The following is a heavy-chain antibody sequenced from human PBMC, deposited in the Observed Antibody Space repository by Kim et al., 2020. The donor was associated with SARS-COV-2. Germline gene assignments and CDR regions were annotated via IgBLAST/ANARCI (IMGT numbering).Heavy chain of an antibody. Sequence: GGSLRLSCAASGFTFNNYAMSWVRQAPGKGLEWVSVTSSSSDSTYYADSVKGRFTISRDKSNNTLYLQVNSLRADDTAIYYCAKGRSGSINSCYNYWGQGTLVTVSS. V-gene: IGHV3-23*01. D-gene: IGHD2-2*01. J-gene: IGHJ4*02. CDR3: AKGRSGSINSCYNY. CDR1: GFTFNNYA. CDR2: TSSSSDST.